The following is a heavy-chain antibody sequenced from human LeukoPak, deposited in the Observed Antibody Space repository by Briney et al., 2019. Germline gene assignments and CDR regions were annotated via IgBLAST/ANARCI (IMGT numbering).Heavy chain of an antibody. D-gene: IGHD2-2*01. V-gene: IGHV1-2*02. CDR3: ARVASQTYCSSTSCFFYYYGMDV. CDR2: INPNSGGT. Sequence: ASVKVSCKASGYTFTGYYMYWVRQAPGQGLEWMGWINPNSGGTNYAQKFQGRVTMTRDTSISTAYMELSRLRSDDTAVYYCARVASQTYCSSTSCFFYYYGMDVWGQGTTVTVSS. J-gene: IGHJ6*02. CDR1: GYTFTGYY.